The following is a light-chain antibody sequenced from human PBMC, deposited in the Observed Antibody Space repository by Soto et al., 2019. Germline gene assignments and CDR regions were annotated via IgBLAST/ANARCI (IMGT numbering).Light chain of an antibody. CDR1: NIGSKN. V-gene: IGLV3-9*01. Sequence: SYELTQPLSVSVPLGQTARITCGGNNIGSKNVHWYQQKPGQAPVLFIYRDSNRPSGIHERFSGSNSGNTATLTISRAQAGDEADYYCQVWDSSTARVFGGGTKLTVL. J-gene: IGLJ3*02. CDR2: RDS. CDR3: QVWDSSTARV.